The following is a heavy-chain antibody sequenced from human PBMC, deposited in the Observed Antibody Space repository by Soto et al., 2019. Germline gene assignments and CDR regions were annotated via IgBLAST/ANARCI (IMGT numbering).Heavy chain of an antibody. V-gene: IGHV4-39*01. CDR3: ANDYGDYKSYYGMDV. J-gene: IGHJ6*02. D-gene: IGHD4-17*01. CDR1: GASVTSSTYY. Sequence: QLQLQESGPGLVKPSETLSLTCTVSGASVTSSTYYWGWIRQPPGKGLEWIGSIYYSGSTYYNPSLRRRVSISVDTSNNQVSLKLTSVTAADTAVYYCANDYGDYKSYYGMDVWGQGTTVTVSS. CDR2: IYYSGST.